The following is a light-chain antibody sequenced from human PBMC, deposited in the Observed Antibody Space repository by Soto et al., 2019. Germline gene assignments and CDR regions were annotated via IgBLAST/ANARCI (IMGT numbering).Light chain of an antibody. V-gene: IGLV2-14*01. CDR1: SSDVGGYNY. J-gene: IGLJ2*01. Sequence: QSVLTQPASVSGSPGQSITISCTGTSSDVGGYNYVSWYQQYPGKAPKLMIYDVSNRPSGVSNRFSGSKSGNTASLTISGLQAEDEADYYCSSYTGNSTLVFGGGTKLTVL. CDR2: DVS. CDR3: SSYTGNSTLV.